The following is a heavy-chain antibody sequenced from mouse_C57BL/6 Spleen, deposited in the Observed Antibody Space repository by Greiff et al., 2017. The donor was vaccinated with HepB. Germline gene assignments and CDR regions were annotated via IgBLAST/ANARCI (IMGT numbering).Heavy chain of an antibody. CDR3: ARRNYSSSYAMDY. CDR1: GYSFTSYW. CDR2: IDPSDSYT. J-gene: IGHJ4*01. Sequence: VQLQQSGAELVKPGASVKLSCKASGYSFTSYWMQWVKQRPGQGLEWIGEIDPSDSYTNYNQKFKGKATLTVDTSSCTAYMPLNSLTSEDSAVYYCARRNYSSSYAMDYWGQGTSVTVSS. D-gene: IGHD1-1*01. V-gene: IGHV1-50*01.